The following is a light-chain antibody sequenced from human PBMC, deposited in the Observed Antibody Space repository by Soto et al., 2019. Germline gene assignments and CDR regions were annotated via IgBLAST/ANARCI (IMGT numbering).Light chain of an antibody. CDR1: QSVTNNY. V-gene: IGKV3-20*01. CDR3: QQYGSSGT. J-gene: IGKJ1*01. Sequence: EIVLTQSPGTLSLSPGERATLSCRASQSVTNNYLAWSQPKPGQAPRLLIYGASNRATGIPDRFSGSGSGTDFTLTISRLEPEDFALYYCQQYGSSGTFGQGTKVDIK. CDR2: GAS.